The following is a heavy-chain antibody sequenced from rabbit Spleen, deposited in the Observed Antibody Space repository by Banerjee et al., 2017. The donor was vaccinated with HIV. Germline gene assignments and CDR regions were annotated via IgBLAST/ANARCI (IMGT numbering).Heavy chain of an antibody. CDR3: VRDTSSSFSSYGMDL. CDR2: IDPLFGNT. J-gene: IGHJ6*01. V-gene: IGHV1S47*01. D-gene: IGHD1-1*01. Sequence: QEQLVESGGGLVKPEGSLKLSCKASGFDFSDYGMSWVRQAPGKGLEWIGYIDPLFGNTYYASWVNGRFTISSHNAQNTLYLQLNSLTAADTATYFCVRDTSSSFSSYGMDLWGPGTLVTVS. CDR1: GFDFSDYG.